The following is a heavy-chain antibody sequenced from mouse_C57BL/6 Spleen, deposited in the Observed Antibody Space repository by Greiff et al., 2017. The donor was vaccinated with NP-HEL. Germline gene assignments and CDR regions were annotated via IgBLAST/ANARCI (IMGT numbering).Heavy chain of an antibody. CDR1: GFTFSSYG. V-gene: IGHV5-6*01. Sequence: VQLKESGGDLVKPGGSLKLSCAASGFTFSSYGMSWVRQTPDKRLEWVATISSGGSYTYYPDSVKGRFTISRDNAKNTLYLQMSSLKSEDTAMYYCARHVTTDWYFDVWGTGTTVTVSS. CDR3: ARHVTTDWYFDV. J-gene: IGHJ1*03. CDR2: ISSGGSYT. D-gene: IGHD2-12*01.